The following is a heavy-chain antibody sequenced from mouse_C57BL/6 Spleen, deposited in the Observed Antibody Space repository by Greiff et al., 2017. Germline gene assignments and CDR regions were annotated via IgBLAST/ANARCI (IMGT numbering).Heavy chain of an antibody. D-gene: IGHD2-1*01. CDR1: GYTFPSYW. J-gene: IGHJ4*01. CDR2: INPSTGGT. Sequence: QVQLQQPGTELVKPGASVKLSCKASGYTFPSYWMHWVKQRPGQGLEWLGNINPSTGGTNYNAQFKSKATLPVAKSSCTAYLQLSSLTSKDAAAYYCARWGCNYRHAMDYWGQGTSVTVSS. V-gene: IGHV1-53*01. CDR3: ARWGCNYRHAMDY.